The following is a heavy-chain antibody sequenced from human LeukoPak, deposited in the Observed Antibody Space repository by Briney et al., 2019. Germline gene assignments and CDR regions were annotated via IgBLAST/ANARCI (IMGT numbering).Heavy chain of an antibody. D-gene: IGHD3-22*01. CDR2: IYTSGST. Sequence: SETLSLTCTVSGGSISSYYWSWIRQPAGKGLEWIGRIYTSGSTNYNPSLKSRVTMSVDTSKNQFSLKLSSVTAADTAVYYCAREPETYYYDSSGYFDYWGQGTLVTVSS. CDR3: AREPETYYYDSSGYFDY. J-gene: IGHJ4*02. V-gene: IGHV4-4*07. CDR1: GGSISSYY.